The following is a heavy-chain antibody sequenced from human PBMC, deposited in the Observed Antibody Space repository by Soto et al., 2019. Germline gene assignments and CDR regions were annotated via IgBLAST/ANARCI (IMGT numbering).Heavy chain of an antibody. D-gene: IGHD3-3*01. CDR3: ARDEGYDFWSGYSYYYYYGMDV. Sequence: GGSLRLSCAASGFTFSSYSMNWVRQAPGKGLEWVSYISSSSSTIYYADSVKGRFTISRDNAKNSLYLQMNSLRDEDTAVYYCARDEGYDFWSGYSYYYYYGMDVWGQGTTITGSS. CDR2: ISSSSSTI. J-gene: IGHJ6*02. CDR1: GFTFSSYS. V-gene: IGHV3-48*02.